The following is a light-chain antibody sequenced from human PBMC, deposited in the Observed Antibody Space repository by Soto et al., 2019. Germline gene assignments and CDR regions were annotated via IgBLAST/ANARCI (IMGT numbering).Light chain of an antibody. Sequence: ELVLTQSPATLSLSPGERATLSCRASQSVSNSLAWYQHKPGQPPRLLIFDASIRATDIPDRFSCSGSGTDFTLTISSLEPEDFAVYDCQQRSQWPPYTFGQGTKLEIK. CDR1: QSVSNS. CDR3: QQRSQWPPYT. CDR2: DAS. V-gene: IGKV3-11*01. J-gene: IGKJ2*01.